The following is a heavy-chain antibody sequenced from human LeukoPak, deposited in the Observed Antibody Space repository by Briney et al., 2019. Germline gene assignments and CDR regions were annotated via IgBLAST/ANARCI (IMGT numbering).Heavy chain of an antibody. Sequence: GRSLRLSCAASGFTFSSYGMHWVRQAPGEGLEWVAVISYDGSNKYYADSVKGRFTISRDNSKNTLYLQMNSLRAEDTAVYYCAKALSSGSYYIPFDYWGQGTLVTVSS. CDR2: ISYDGSNK. D-gene: IGHD3-10*01. V-gene: IGHV3-30*18. CDR1: GFTFSSYG. CDR3: AKALSSGSYYIPFDY. J-gene: IGHJ4*02.